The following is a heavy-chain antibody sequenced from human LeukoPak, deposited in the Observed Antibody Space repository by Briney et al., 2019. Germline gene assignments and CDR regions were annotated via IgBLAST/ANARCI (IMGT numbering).Heavy chain of an antibody. CDR2: ISSNNNYI. J-gene: IGHJ4*02. Sequence: GGSLRLSCAASAFTSSSYNMNWVRQAPGKGLEWVSSISSNNNYIYYADTVKGRFTISRANSENTLYLQMNNLRAEDTAVYYCAKATGYLLWGQGTLVTVSS. CDR3: AKATGYLL. D-gene: IGHD1-14*01. V-gene: IGHV3-21*04. CDR1: AFTSSSYN.